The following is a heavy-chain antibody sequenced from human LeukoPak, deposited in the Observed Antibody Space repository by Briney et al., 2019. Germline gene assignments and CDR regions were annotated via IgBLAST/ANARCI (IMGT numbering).Heavy chain of an antibody. CDR1: GFTFSSYE. CDR2: ISRSGSTI. D-gene: IGHD5-18*01. CDR3: ARSTTIQVWPHMDV. V-gene: IGHV3-48*03. Sequence: PGGSLRLSCAASGFTFSSYEMNWVRQAPGRGLEWVSYISRSGSTIYYADSVKGRFTISRDNAKNSLYLQINSLRVEDTAVYYCARSTTIQVWPHMDVWGKGTTVTVSS. J-gene: IGHJ6*03.